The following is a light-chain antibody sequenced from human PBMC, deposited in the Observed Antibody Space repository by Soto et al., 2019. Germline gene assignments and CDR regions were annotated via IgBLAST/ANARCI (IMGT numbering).Light chain of an antibody. CDR1: SSDVCGYNY. CDR3: SSYTTSSTLVV. J-gene: IGLJ2*01. V-gene: IGLV2-14*01. CDR2: DVS. Sequence: QSALTQPASVSGSPGQSITISCTGTSSDVCGYNYVSWYQQHPGKGPKLMIYDVSNRPSGISNRFSGSKSGNTASLTISGLQAEDEADYSCSSYTTSSTLVVFGGGTKLTVL.